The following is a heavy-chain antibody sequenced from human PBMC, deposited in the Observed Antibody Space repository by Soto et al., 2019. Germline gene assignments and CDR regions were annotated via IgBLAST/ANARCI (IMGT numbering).Heavy chain of an antibody. CDR3: ARGTDDYGDRRKLPTN. D-gene: IGHD4-17*01. J-gene: IGHJ4*02. CDR2: IYYSGST. CDR1: GGSVSSVSYY. Sequence: SETLSLTCTVSGGSVSSVSYYWSWIRQPPGKGLEWIGYIYYSGSTNYNPSLKSRVTMTRNTSISTAYMELSSLRSEDTAVYYCARGTDDYGDRRKLPTNWGQGTPVTVSS. V-gene: IGHV4-61*01.